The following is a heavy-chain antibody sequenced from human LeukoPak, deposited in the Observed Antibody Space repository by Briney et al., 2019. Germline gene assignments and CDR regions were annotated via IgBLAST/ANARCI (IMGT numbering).Heavy chain of an antibody. D-gene: IGHD4-23*01. J-gene: IGHJ3*02. V-gene: IGHV4-59*12. CDR3: ARSGPYTPYGGNWGGAFDI. Sequence: SETLSLTCTVSGASISSYYWSWIRQPPGKGLEWIGYIYYSGSTNYNPSLKSRVTISVDTSKNQFSLKLSSVTAADTAVYYCARSGPYTPYGGNWGGAFDIWGQGTMVTVSS. CDR2: IYYSGST. CDR1: GASISSYY.